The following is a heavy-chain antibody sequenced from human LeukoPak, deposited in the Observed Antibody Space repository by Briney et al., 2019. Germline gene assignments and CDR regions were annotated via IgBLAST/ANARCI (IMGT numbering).Heavy chain of an antibody. D-gene: IGHD6-13*01. Sequence: GASVTVSCKASGYTFTSYAMNWVRQAPGQGLEWMGWINTNTGNPTYAQGFTGRFVFSLDTSVSTAYLQISSLKAEDTAVYYCARGKVAAAAWGYYMDVWGKGTTVTVSS. J-gene: IGHJ6*03. V-gene: IGHV7-4-1*02. CDR2: INTNTGNP. CDR3: ARGKVAAAAWGYYMDV. CDR1: GYTFTSYA.